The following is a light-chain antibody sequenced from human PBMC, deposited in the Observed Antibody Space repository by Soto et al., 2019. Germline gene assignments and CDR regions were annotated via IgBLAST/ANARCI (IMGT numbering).Light chain of an antibody. CDR1: QRDSSQ. Sequence: EILMTQSPATLSASPGERATLSCRAMQRDSSQLAWYQQQHGQAPRLLIYGASTMATCFPARFSGIGSRTEFTLTSSSLLSEDFAVYYCQQYNNWRTFGQATKVDIK. CDR3: QQYNNWRT. CDR2: GAS. V-gene: IGKV3-15*01. J-gene: IGKJ1*01.